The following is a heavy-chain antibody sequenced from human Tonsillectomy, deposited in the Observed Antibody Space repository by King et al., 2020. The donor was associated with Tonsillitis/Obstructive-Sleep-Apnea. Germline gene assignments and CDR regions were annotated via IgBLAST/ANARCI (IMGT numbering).Heavy chain of an antibody. J-gene: IGHJ4*02. CDR2: IDPSDSYT. V-gene: IGHV5-10-1*03. D-gene: IGHD6-19*01. Sequence: DVQLVESGAEVKKPGESLKISCKGSGYSITNYWIMWVRQMPGKGLEWMGRIDPSDSYTTYSPSFEGHVTISSDRSINTAYLQWSSLRASDTAMYYCARGRSGWWDYWGQGTLVIVSS. CDR1: GYSITNYW. CDR3: ARGRSGWWDY.